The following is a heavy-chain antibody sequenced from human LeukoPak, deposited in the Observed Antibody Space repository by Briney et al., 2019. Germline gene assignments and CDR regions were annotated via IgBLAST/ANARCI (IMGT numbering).Heavy chain of an antibody. CDR1: GFTFSSYG. Sequence: GGSLGLSCAASGFTFSSYGMHWVRQAPGKGLEWVAFIRYDGSNKYYADSVKGRFTISRDNAKNTLYLQMNSLRAEDTAVYYCARVIDYYDNWFDPWGQGTLVTVSS. D-gene: IGHD3-22*01. CDR2: IRYDGSNK. J-gene: IGHJ5*02. CDR3: ARVIDYYDNWFDP. V-gene: IGHV3-30*02.